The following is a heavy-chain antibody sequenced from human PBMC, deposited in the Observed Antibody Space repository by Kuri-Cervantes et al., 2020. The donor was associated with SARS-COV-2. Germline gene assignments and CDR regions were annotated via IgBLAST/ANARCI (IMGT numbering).Heavy chain of an antibody. CDR2: IYYSGST. Sequence: GSLRLSCAVYGGSFSGYYWGWIRQPPGKGLEWIGSIYYSGSTYYNPSLKSRVTISVDTSKNQFSLKLSSVTAADTAVYYCARAGSYLDAFDIWGQGTMVTVSS. CDR3: ARAGSYLDAFDI. CDR1: GGSFSGYY. J-gene: IGHJ3*02. V-gene: IGHV4-34*01. D-gene: IGHD1-26*01.